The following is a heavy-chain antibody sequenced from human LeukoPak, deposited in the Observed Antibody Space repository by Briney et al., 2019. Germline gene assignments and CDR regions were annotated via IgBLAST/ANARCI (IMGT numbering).Heavy chain of an antibody. CDR2: ISGSGDSTYYEST. V-gene: IGHV3-23*01. J-gene: IGHJ3*02. CDR3: AKDRGYYDSVGYGFDI. D-gene: IGHD3-22*01. Sequence: GGSLRLSCAASGFTFTSYAMSWVRQAPGKGLEWVSAISGSGDSTYYESTYYAVSVKGRFTISRDNSKNMLYLQMNSLRAEDTAVYYCAKDRGYYDSVGYGFDIWGQGTMVTVSS. CDR1: GFTFTSYA.